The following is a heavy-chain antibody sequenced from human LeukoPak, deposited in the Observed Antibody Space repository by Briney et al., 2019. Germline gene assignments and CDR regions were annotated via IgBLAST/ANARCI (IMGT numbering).Heavy chain of an antibody. Sequence: PGRSLRLSCATSGFTFSSYGFHWVRQAPGKGLEWVANIKQDGSEKYYVDSVKGRFTISRDNAKNSLYLQMNSLRAEDTAVYYCASPGGATDLDYWGQGTLVTVSS. D-gene: IGHD5-12*01. J-gene: IGHJ4*02. CDR2: IKQDGSEK. CDR3: ASPGGATDLDY. CDR1: GFTFSSYG. V-gene: IGHV3-7*01.